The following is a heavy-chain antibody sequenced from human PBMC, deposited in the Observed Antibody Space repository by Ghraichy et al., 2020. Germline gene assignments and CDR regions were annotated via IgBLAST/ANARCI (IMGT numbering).Heavy chain of an antibody. D-gene: IGHD3-3*02. V-gene: IGHV4-59*08. CDR3: ARAPHFWSGYWGMGGGAFDI. J-gene: IGHJ3*02. CDR2: IYYSGST. CDR1: GGSISSYY. Sequence: SETLSLTCTVSGGSISSYYWSWIRQPPGKGLEWIGYIYYSGSTNYNPSLKSRVTISVDTSKNQFSLKQSSVTAADTAVYYCARAPHFWSGYWGMGGGAFDIWGQGTMVTVSS.